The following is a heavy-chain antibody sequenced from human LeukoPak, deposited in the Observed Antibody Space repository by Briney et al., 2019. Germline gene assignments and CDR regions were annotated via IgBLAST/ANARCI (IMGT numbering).Heavy chain of an antibody. CDR2: ISTSGDST. CDR3: ARYCNGGDCYSGYEY. CDR1: GFTFNKYA. J-gene: IGHJ4*02. Sequence: GGCLRLSCAASGFTFNKYALHWVRQAPGKGLEYVSAISTSGDSTYYANSVKGRFTISRDNSKNTLYHQMGSLRAEDMAVYYCARYCNGGDCYSGYEYWGQGTLVTVSS. V-gene: IGHV3-64*01. D-gene: IGHD2-15*01.